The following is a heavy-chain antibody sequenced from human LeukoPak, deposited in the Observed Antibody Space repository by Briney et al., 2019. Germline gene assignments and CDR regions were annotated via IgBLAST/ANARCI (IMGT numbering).Heavy chain of an antibody. D-gene: IGHD4-17*01. CDR3: ARDGLTTVTTSWFDP. J-gene: IGHJ5*02. CDR1: GYTSTSYY. Sequence: ASVKVSCKASGYTSTSYYMHWVRQAPGQGLEWMGIINPSGGSTSYAQKFQGRVTMTRDTSTSTVYMELSSLRSEDTAVYYCARDGLTTVTTSWFDPWGQGTLVTVSS. V-gene: IGHV1-46*01. CDR2: INPSGGST.